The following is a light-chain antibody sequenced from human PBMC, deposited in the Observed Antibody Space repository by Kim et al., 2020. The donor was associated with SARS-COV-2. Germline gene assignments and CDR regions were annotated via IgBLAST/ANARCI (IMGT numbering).Light chain of an antibody. CDR2: SND. Sequence: ELTQPPSASGTPGQRVTISCSGGSSNIESNTVSWYQQLPGTAPKLLIYSNDQRPSGVPDRFSGSESGTSASLAISGLQSEDEAHYYCAAWDDSLNGPVFSGGTQLTVL. CDR3: AAWDDSLNGPV. J-gene: IGLJ3*02. CDR1: SSNIESNT. V-gene: IGLV1-44*01.